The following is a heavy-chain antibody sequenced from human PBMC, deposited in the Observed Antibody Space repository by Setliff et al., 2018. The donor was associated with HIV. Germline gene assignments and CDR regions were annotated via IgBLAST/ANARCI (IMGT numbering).Heavy chain of an antibody. CDR1: GGSISSYY. J-gene: IGHJ6*03. CDR3: ARCPSNHLTEAGKKTFYYYYMDV. CDR2: VHANWDT. V-gene: IGHV4-4*07. Sequence: SETLSLTCSVSGGSISSYYWSWTRQPAEKGLEWIRRVHANWDTSYNPSRRSRVIISLDPAKNQFSLTLVSVTAADTALYYCARCPSNHLTEAGKKTFYYYYMDVWGKGTTVIVSS. D-gene: IGHD6-13*01.